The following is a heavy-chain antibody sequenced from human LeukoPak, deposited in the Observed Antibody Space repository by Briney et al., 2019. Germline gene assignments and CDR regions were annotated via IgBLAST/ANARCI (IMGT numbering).Heavy chain of an antibody. V-gene: IGHV3-23*01. CDR1: GFTFSSYA. CDR3: AKGSQPTVTTLWTDY. Sequence: GGFLRLSCAASGFTFSSYAMSWVRQAPGKGLEWVSAISDSGGSTYYADSVKGRFTISRDNSKNTLYLQMNSLRAEDTAVYYCAKGSQPTVTTLWTDYWGQGTLVTVSS. CDR2: ISDSGGST. D-gene: IGHD4-17*01. J-gene: IGHJ4*02.